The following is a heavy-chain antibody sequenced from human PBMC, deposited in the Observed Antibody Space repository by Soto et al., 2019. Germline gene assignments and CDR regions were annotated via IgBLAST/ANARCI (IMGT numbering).Heavy chain of an antibody. CDR1: GYTFLSYG. CDR2: ISAYSGNT. J-gene: IGHJ4*02. CDR3: ARNPSGSSFDY. V-gene: IGHV1-18*01. D-gene: IGHD1-26*01. Sequence: QVQLVQSGVEVKKPGASVKVSCQASGYTFLSYGISWVRQAPGQGLEWVGWISAYSGNTDYAQRLQDRVTLTTDTSTSTDYMELRNLRSDATAVYYCARNPSGSSFDYWGQGTLVTVSS.